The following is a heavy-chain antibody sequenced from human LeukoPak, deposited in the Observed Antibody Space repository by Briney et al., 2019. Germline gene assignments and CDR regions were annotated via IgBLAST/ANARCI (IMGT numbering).Heavy chain of an antibody. Sequence: SETLSLTCAVYGGSFSGYYLSWIRQPPGKGLEWIGEINHSGSTNYNPSLKSRVTVSVDTPKNQFSLKLSSVTAADTAGYYCARAGISGYVDYWGQGTLVTVSS. J-gene: IGHJ4*02. D-gene: IGHD1-26*01. V-gene: IGHV4-34*01. CDR2: INHSGST. CDR3: ARAGISGYVDY. CDR1: GGSFSGYY.